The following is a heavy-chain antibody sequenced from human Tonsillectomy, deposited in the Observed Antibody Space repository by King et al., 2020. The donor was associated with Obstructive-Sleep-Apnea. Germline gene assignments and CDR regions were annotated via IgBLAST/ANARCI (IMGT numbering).Heavy chain of an antibody. Sequence: VQLQQWGAGLLKPSETLSLTCAVYGGFFSGYYWSWIRQPPGKGLEWIGEINHSGSTNYNPSLKSRVTISVDTSKNQFSLKLSSVTAADTAVYYCASIPATTNYYYYGMDVWGQGTTVTVSS. CDR1: GGFFSGYY. V-gene: IGHV4-34*01. D-gene: IGHD2-15*01. CDR3: ASIPATTNYYYYGMDV. J-gene: IGHJ6*02. CDR2: INHSGST.